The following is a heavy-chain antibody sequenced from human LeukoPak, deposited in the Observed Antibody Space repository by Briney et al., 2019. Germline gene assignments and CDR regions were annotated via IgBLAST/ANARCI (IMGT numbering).Heavy chain of an antibody. CDR1: GFTFSSYA. D-gene: IGHD6-19*01. CDR3: ARHEFPFIAVTGTDY. V-gene: IGHV3-30*04. Sequence: GGSLRLSCAASGFTFSSYAMHWVRQAPGKGLEWVAVISYDGSNKYYADSVKGRFTISRDNAKNSVYLQMNSLRAEDTAVYYCARHEFPFIAVTGTDYWGQGTLVTVSS. CDR2: ISYDGSNK. J-gene: IGHJ4*02.